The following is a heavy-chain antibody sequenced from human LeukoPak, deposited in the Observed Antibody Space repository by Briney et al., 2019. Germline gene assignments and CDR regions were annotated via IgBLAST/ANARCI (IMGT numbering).Heavy chain of an antibody. CDR2: ISYDGSNK. D-gene: IGHD3-3*01. CDR1: AFTFSNYT. V-gene: IGHV3-30-3*01. J-gene: IGHJ4*02. Sequence: PGGSLRLSCAASAFTFSNYTMHWVRQAPGKGLEWVAVISYDGSNKYYADSVKGRFTISRDNSKNTLYLQMNSLRGEDTAVYYCAKVISYDFWSGYFSFDYWGQGTLVTVSS. CDR3: AKVISYDFWSGYFSFDY.